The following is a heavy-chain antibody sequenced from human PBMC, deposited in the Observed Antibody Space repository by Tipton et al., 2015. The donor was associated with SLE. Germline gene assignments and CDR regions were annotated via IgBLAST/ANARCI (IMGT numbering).Heavy chain of an antibody. V-gene: IGHV4-61*02. CDR1: GGSISSGSYY. CDR2: IYTSGST. CDR3: ARIGGAGELYYYYMDV. Sequence: TLSLTCTVSGGSISSGSYYWSWIRQPAGKGLEWIGRIYTSGSTNYNPSLKSRVTISVDTSKNQFSLKLSSVTAADTAVYYCARIGGAGELYYYYMDVWGNGTTVTV. D-gene: IGHD7-27*01. J-gene: IGHJ6*03.